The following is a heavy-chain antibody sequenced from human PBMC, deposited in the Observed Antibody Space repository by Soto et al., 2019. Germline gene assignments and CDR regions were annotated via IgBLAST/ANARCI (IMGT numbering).Heavy chain of an antibody. J-gene: IGHJ4*02. D-gene: IGHD3-3*01. CDR3: ARVEGNPYFDY. CDR1: GGSFSGYY. CDR2: INHSGST. V-gene: IGHV4-34*01. Sequence: SETLSLTCAVYGGSFSGYYWSWIRQPPGKGLEWIGEINHSGSTNYNPSLKSRVTISVDTSKNQFSLKLSSVTAADTAVYYCARVEGNPYFDYWGQGTLVTVSS.